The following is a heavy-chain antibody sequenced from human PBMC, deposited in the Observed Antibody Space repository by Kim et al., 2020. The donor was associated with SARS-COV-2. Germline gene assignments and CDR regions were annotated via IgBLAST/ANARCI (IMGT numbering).Heavy chain of an antibody. CDR1: GGSISSSSYY. CDR2: IYYSGST. V-gene: IGHV4-39*02. D-gene: IGHD3-10*02. Sequence: SETLSLTCTVSGGSISSSSYYWGWIRQPPGKGLEWIGSIYYSGSTYYNPSLKSRVTISVDTSKNQFSLKLSSVTAADTAVYYCAREPVFDWFDPWGQGTLVTVSS. CDR3: AREPVFDWFDP. J-gene: IGHJ5*02.